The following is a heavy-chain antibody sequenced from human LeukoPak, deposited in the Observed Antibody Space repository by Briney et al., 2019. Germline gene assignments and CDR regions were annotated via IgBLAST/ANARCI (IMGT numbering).Heavy chain of an antibody. D-gene: IGHD5-24*01. CDR1: GFTFSSYG. Sequence: PGGSLRLSCAASGFTFSSYGIHWVRQAPGKGLEWVAFIRFDGSNQYYADSVKGRFTISRDNSKNTLYLQMNSLRAEDTAVYYCAKVGRDGYNYFDYWGQGTLVTVSS. CDR3: AKVGRDGYNYFDY. V-gene: IGHV3-30*02. J-gene: IGHJ4*02. CDR2: IRFDGSNQ.